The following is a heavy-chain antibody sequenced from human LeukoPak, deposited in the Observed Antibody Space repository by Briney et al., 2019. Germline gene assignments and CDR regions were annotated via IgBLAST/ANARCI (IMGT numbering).Heavy chain of an antibody. D-gene: IGHD1-26*01. Sequence: SAKVSCKASGGTFSSYAISWVRQAPGQGLEWMGGIIPIFGTANYAQKFQGRVTITTDESTSTAYMELSSLRSEDTAVYYCARADSGSYPLDYWGQGTQVTVSS. CDR1: GGTFSSYA. CDR3: ARADSGSYPLDY. J-gene: IGHJ4*02. V-gene: IGHV1-69*05. CDR2: IIPIFGTA.